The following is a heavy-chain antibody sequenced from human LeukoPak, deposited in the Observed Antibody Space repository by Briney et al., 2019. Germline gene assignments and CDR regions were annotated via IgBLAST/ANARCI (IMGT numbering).Heavy chain of an antibody. CDR2: ISYDGSKK. CDR1: GFTFSSYG. V-gene: IGHV3-30*18. CDR3: AKSGMSSREGMDV. J-gene: IGHJ6*02. D-gene: IGHD6-6*01. Sequence: GGSLRLSCAASGFTFSSYGMHWVRQAPGKGLEWVAVISYDGSKKYYADSVKGRFTISRDNSKNTLYLQMNSLRAEDTAVYYCAKSGMSSREGMDVWGQGTTVTVSS.